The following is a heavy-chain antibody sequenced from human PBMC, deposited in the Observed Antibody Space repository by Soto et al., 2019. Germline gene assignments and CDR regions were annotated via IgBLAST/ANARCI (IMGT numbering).Heavy chain of an antibody. CDR3: AKGYFDWSNSFDP. CDR1: GGSVSSGSYY. V-gene: IGHV4-61*01. D-gene: IGHD3-9*01. J-gene: IGHJ5*02. Sequence: QVQLQESGPGLGKPSETLSLTCTVSGGSVSSGSYYWSWIRQPPGKGLEWIGYIYYSGSTNDNPSLKDRVTIAVDTPKNQYSLKLRSVSAADSAEYYGAKGYFDWSNSFDPWGQGTLVTVSS. CDR2: IYYSGST.